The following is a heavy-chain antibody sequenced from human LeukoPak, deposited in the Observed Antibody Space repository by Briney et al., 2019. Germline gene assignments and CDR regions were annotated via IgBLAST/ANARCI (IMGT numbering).Heavy chain of an antibody. Sequence: SETLSLTCTVSGGSIRSYYWGWIRQPPGKGLEWIGSIYYSGSTYYNPSLKSRVTISVDTSKNQFSLKLSSVTAADTAVYYCESTVTKAPYYYYGMDVWGQGTTVTVSS. J-gene: IGHJ6*02. CDR2: IYYSGST. V-gene: IGHV4-39*01. CDR1: GGSIRSYY. CDR3: ESTVTKAPYYYYGMDV. D-gene: IGHD4-17*01.